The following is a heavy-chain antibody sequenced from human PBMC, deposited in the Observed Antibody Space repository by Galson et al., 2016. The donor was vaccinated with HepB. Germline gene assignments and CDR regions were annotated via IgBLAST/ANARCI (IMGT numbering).Heavy chain of an antibody. D-gene: IGHD2-2*02. CDR3: AQSTLKSPYTSSWYYFHY. J-gene: IGHJ4*02. CDR2: ISGRGGST. CDR1: GFIFSDNA. Sequence: SLRLSCAASGFIFSDNAMSWVRQAPGKGLEWVSAISGRGGSTYYADSVKGRFTISRDTSEDTLYLQMSSLRAEDAAVYYCAQSTLKSPYTSSWYYFHYWGQGTLVTVSS. V-gene: IGHV3-23*01.